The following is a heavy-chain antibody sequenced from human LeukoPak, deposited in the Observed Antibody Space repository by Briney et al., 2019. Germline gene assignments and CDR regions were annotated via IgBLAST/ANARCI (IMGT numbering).Heavy chain of an antibody. J-gene: IGHJ4*02. CDR2: IYIGGST. Sequence: GGSLRLFCAACGFTVSSSYMSWVRQAPGKGLEWVSLIYIGGSTYYAASVKGRFTISSDNSKNTLYLQMNSLRPEDTAVYYCAKGSTYAYEYWGQGTLVTVSS. CDR3: AKGSTYAYEY. D-gene: IGHD3-16*01. V-gene: IGHV3-53*01. CDR1: GFTVSSSY.